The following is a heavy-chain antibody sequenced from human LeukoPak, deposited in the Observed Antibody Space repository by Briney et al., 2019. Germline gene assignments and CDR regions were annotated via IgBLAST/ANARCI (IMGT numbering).Heavy chain of an antibody. J-gene: IGHJ4*02. Sequence: GGSLRLSCAASGFTFSSYAMHWVRQAPGKGLEWVAVISYDGSNKYYADSVKGRFTISRDNSKNTLYLQMNSLKTEDTAVYYCTTDYYDSSGYPYYFDYWGQGTLVTVSS. CDR2: ISYDGSNK. D-gene: IGHD3-22*01. CDR3: TTDYYDSSGYPYYFDY. CDR1: GFTFSSYA. V-gene: IGHV3-30-3*01.